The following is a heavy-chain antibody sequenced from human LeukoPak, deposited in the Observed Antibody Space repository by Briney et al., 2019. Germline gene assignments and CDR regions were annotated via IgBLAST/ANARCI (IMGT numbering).Heavy chain of an antibody. CDR1: GGSISSSSYY. CDR3: ARDSPGGYSYGYWFDP. CDR2: IYYSGST. Sequence: SETLSLTCTVSGGSISSSSYYWGWIRRPPGKGLEWTGSIYYSGSTYCNPSLKSRVTISVDTSKNQFSLKLSSVTAADTAVYYCARDSPGGYSYGYWFDPWGQGTLVTVSS. J-gene: IGHJ5*02. V-gene: IGHV4-39*07. D-gene: IGHD5-18*01.